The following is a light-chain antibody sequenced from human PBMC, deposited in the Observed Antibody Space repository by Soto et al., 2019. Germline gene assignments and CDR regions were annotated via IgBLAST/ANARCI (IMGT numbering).Light chain of an antibody. CDR1: QSVSSNN. Sequence: EIALTQSPGTLSLSPGETATLSCRASQSVSSNNLAWYLQKPGQTPRLLIYGASSRATGIPDRFSGSGSGTDFTLTISRLEPEDFAVYYCQQYDNSITFRQGTRLEIE. J-gene: IGKJ5*01. CDR3: QQYDNSIT. CDR2: GAS. V-gene: IGKV3-20*01.